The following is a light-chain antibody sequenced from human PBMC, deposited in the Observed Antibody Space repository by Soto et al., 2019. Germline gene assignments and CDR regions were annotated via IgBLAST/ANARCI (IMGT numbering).Light chain of an antibody. V-gene: IGKV1-5*01. CDR1: QSISSW. CDR2: DAS. J-gene: IGKJ1*01. Sequence: DIQMTQSPSTLSASVGDRVTITCRASQSISSWLAWYQQKPGKAPKLLIYDASSLESGVPSRFSGSGSGTEFPLTISSLQPDDFATDYCQPYNSYWTFGQGTKVEIK. CDR3: QPYNSYWT.